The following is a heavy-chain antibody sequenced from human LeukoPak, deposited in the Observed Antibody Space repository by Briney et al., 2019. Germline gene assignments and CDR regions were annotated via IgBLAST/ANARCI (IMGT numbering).Heavy chain of an antibody. CDR3: ADTFRGYAMGN. CDR1: GFTFSSYA. Sequence: GGSLRLSCAASGFTFSSYAMHWVRQAPGKGLEWVAVISYDGSNKYYADSVKGRFTISRDNSKNTLYLQMNSLRAEDTAVYYCADTFRGYAMGNWGQGTLVTVSS. V-gene: IGHV3-30-3*01. J-gene: IGHJ4*02. CDR2: ISYDGSNK. D-gene: IGHD5-12*01.